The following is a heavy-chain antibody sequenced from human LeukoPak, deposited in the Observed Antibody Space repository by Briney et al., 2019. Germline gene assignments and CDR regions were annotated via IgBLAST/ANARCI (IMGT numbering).Heavy chain of an antibody. V-gene: IGHV1-69*13. CDR1: GGXFSSYA. J-gene: IGHJ4*02. CDR2: IIPIFGTA. Sequence: GASVKVSCKASGGXFSSYAMSWVRQAPGQGREWMGGIIPIFGTANYAQKFQGRVTITADESTSTAYMELSSLRSEDTAVYYCARDEGRDGYNFDYWGQGTLVTVSS. D-gene: IGHD5-24*01. CDR3: ARDEGRDGYNFDY.